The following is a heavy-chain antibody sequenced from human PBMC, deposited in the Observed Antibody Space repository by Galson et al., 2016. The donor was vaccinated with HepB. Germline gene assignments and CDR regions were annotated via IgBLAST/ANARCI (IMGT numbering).Heavy chain of an antibody. Sequence: SCAASGFSVSSNYLSWVRQAPGKGLEWVSVIFSAGTTYYADSVKGRFTISRDNSKNTLYLQMNSLRAEDTAVYYCARDSGSVSFDYWGQGTLVTVSS. V-gene: IGHV3-53*01. CDR1: GFSVSSNY. D-gene: IGHD1-26*01. CDR2: IFSAGTT. CDR3: ARDSGSVSFDY. J-gene: IGHJ4*02.